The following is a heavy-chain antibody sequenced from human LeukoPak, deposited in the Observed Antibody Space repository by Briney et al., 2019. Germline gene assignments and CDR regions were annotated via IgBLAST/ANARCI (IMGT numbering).Heavy chain of an antibody. CDR1: GFTFSNAW. V-gene: IGHV3-15*01. D-gene: IGHD2-8*01. Sequence: GGSLRLSCGASGFTFSNAWTSWVRQAPGKGLEWVGRIKSKTDGGTTDYAAPVKGRFTISRDDSKNTLFLQMNSLKTEDTAVYYCTTYPMVYAISYWGQGTLVTVSS. J-gene: IGHJ4*02. CDR3: TTYPMVYAISY. CDR2: IKSKTDGGTT.